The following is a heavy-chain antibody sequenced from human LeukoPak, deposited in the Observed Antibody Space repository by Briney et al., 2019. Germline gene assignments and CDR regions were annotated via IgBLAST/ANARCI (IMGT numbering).Heavy chain of an antibody. CDR1: GGSIMVAAYS. V-gene: IGHV4-30-2*01. D-gene: IGHD4-23*01. CDR3: ARRAATVVTHDAFDI. Sequence: SETLSLTCTVSGGSIMVAAYSWSWIRQPPGKGLEWIGYIYYSGRTYYNPSLKSRVTISLDRSKNQFSLKLSSVTAADTAVYYCARRAATVVTHDAFDIWGQGTMVTVSS. CDR2: IYYSGRT. J-gene: IGHJ3*02.